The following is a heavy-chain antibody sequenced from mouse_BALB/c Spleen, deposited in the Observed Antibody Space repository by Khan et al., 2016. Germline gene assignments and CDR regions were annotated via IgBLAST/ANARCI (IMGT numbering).Heavy chain of an antibody. D-gene: IGHD1-1*01. Sequence: EVQLQESGPGLVKPSQSLSLTCTVTGYSITSDYAWNWIRQFPGNRLEWMGYISYSGSTSYNPSLKRRISITRDTSKNQFFLQLNPVTSEDTATYYCARSDYGDKDAMDYWGQGTSVTVSS. V-gene: IGHV3-2*02. CDR2: ISYSGST. CDR1: GYSITSDYA. J-gene: IGHJ4*01. CDR3: ARSDYGDKDAMDY.